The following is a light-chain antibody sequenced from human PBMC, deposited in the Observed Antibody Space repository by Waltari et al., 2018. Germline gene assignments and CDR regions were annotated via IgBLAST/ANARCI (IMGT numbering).Light chain of an antibody. Sequence: EIVLTQSPVTLSLSPGQRATLSCRASRSVSNTYLAWYQQKPGQAPRLLIYGTSTRATGIPARFSGSGSGTDFTLTISSLEAEDFAVYYCQHRDHWPPDATFGPGTKVDI. CDR1: RSVSNTY. CDR2: GTS. CDR3: QHRDHWPPDAT. J-gene: IGKJ3*01. V-gene: IGKV3-11*01.